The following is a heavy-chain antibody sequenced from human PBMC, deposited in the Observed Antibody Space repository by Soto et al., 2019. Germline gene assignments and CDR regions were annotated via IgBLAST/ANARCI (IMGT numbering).Heavy chain of an antibody. V-gene: IGHV3-11*05. Sequence: QVQLVESGGGLVKPGGSLRLSCAASGFTFSDYYMNWIRQAPGKGLEWVSYISSSSCYTNYADSVKGRFTISRDNAKNSLYLQMNSLRAEDTAVYYCARDHYGPGWFDPWGQGTLVTVSS. CDR3: ARDHYGPGWFDP. CDR1: GFTFSDYY. J-gene: IGHJ5*02. D-gene: IGHD3-10*01. CDR2: ISSSSCYT.